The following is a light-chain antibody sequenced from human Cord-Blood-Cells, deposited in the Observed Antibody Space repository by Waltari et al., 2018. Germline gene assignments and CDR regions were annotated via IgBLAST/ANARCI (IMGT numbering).Light chain of an antibody. CDR1: QGVSSY. CDR3: QQRSYWPLT. Sequence: EIVLTQSPATLSLSPGESATLSCRASQGVSSYLAWYQQKPGQAPRLLIYEASNRATGIPGRFSGSGSGTDFTLTISSLEPEDFAVYYCQQRSYWPLTFGGGTKVEIK. J-gene: IGKJ4*01. V-gene: IGKV3-11*01. CDR2: EAS.